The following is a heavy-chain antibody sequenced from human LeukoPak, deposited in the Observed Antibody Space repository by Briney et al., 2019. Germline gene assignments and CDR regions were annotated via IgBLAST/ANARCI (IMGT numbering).Heavy chain of an antibody. CDR3: AGSLGYCTSNVCYLKY. D-gene: IGHD2-8*01. CDR2: ISAYKGNT. Sequence: ASVKVSCKASGYTFTSYGISWVRQAPGQGLEWMGWISAYKGNTNYAQKFQGRVTMTTDTSTSTAYMELRSLRSDDTAVYYCAGSLGYCTSNVCYLKYWGQGTLVTVSS. V-gene: IGHV1-18*01. J-gene: IGHJ4*02. CDR1: GYTFTSYG.